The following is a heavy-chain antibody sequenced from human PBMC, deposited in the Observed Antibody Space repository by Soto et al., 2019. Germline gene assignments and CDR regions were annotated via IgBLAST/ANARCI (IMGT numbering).Heavy chain of an antibody. CDR2: IYYSGST. CDR3: ARRYGGAVDY. Sequence: SETLSLTCTVSGGSISSSSYYWGWIRQPPGKGLEWIGYIYYSGSTNYNPSLKSRVTLSVDTSKNQFSLKLSSVTAADTAVYYCARRYGGAVDYWGQGTLVTVSS. J-gene: IGHJ4*02. V-gene: IGHV4-39*01. D-gene: IGHD3-10*01. CDR1: GGSISSSSYY.